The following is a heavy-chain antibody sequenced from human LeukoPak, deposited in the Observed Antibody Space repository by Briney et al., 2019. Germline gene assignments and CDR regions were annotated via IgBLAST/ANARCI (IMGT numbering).Heavy chain of an antibody. V-gene: IGHV4-34*01. Sequence: SETLSLTCAVYGGSFSGYYWSWIRQPPGKGLEWIGEINHSGSTNYNPSLKSRVTISVDTSKNQFSLKLSSVTAADTAVYYCASGSPLTCSSTSCFDDYWGQGTLVTVSS. J-gene: IGHJ4*02. CDR3: ASGSPLTCSSTSCFDDY. CDR1: GGSFSGYY. D-gene: IGHD2-2*01. CDR2: INHSGST.